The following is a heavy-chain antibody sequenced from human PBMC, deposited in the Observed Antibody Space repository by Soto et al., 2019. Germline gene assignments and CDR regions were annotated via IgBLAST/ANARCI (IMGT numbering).Heavy chain of an antibody. CDR3: ARDIGLVGAENAFDI. D-gene: IGHD1-26*01. CDR2: ISAYNGNT. CDR1: GYTFTSYG. J-gene: IGHJ3*02. V-gene: IGHV1-18*01. Sequence: GASVKVSCKASGYTFTSYGISWVRQAPGQGLEWMGWISAYNGNTNYAQKLQGRVTMTTDTSTSTAYMELRSLRSDDTAVYYCARDIGLVGAENAFDIWGQGTMVTVSS.